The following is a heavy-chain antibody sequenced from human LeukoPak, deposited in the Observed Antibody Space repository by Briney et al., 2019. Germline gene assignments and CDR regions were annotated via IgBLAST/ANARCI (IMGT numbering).Heavy chain of an antibody. J-gene: IGHJ5*02. V-gene: IGHV4-34*12. D-gene: IGHD5-12*01. Sequence: PETLSLTCAVYGGSFSGYYWSWIRQPPGKGLEWNGEIILRGGHNFNPSLKSRVTLSGDTSKNQFSLKLRSVTAADTAVYYCARTSEGGYTLREYNWFDPWGQGTLVTVSS. CDR1: GGSFSGYY. CDR2: IILRGGH. CDR3: ARTSEGGYTLREYNWFDP.